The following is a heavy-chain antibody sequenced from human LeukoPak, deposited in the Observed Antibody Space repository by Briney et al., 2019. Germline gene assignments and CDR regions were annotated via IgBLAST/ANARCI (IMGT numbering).Heavy chain of an antibody. J-gene: IGHJ6*03. CDR1: GFTFSSYA. Sequence: GALRLSCAASGFTFSSYAMSWVRQAPGKGLEWVSAISGSGGSTYYADSVKGRFTISRDNSKNTLYLQMNSLRAEDTAVYYCAKFSGENDFWSGYYTGSYYYYYMDVWGKGTTITVSS. D-gene: IGHD3-3*01. V-gene: IGHV3-23*01. CDR2: ISGSGGST. CDR3: AKFSGENDFWSGYYTGSYYYYYMDV.